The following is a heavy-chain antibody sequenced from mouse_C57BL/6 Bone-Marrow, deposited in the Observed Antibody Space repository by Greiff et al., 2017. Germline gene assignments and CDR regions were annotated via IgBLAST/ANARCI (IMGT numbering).Heavy chain of an antibody. CDR3: ARKHYGSSYGYFDV. V-gene: IGHV5-9*01. D-gene: IGHD1-1*01. J-gene: IGHJ1*03. CDR1: GFTFSSYT. Sequence: EVQLVASGGGLVKPGGSLKLSCAASGFTFSSYTMSWVRQTPEKRLEWVATISGGGGNTYYPDRVKGRFTISMDNAKNTLYLQMSSLRSEDTALYYCARKHYGSSYGYFDVWGTGTTVTVSS. CDR2: ISGGGGNT.